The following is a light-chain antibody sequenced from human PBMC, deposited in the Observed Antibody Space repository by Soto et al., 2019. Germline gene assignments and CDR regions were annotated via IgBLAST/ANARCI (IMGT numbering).Light chain of an antibody. CDR2: EVS. CDR1: SSDVGGYNY. Sequence: QAVVTQPASVSGSPGQWITISCTGTSSDVGGYNYVSWYQQHPGKAPKLMIYEVSNRPSGVSNRFSGSKSGNTASLTISGLQAEDEADYYCSSYTSSSTLGVFGTGTKLTVL. J-gene: IGLJ1*01. CDR3: SSYTSSSTLGV. V-gene: IGLV2-14*01.